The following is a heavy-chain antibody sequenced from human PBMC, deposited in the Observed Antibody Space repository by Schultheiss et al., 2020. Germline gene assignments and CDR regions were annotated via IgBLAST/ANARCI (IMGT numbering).Heavy chain of an antibody. CDR1: GDSVSSNSAA. Sequence: SQTLSLTCAISGDSVSSNSAAWNWIRQSPSRGLEWLGRTYYRSKWYNDYAVSVKSRITINPDTSKNQFSLQLNSVTPEDTAVYYCARDHVVATKNYYYYYGMDVWGQGTTVTVSS. D-gene: IGHD5-12*01. J-gene: IGHJ6*02. CDR2: TYYRSKWYN. V-gene: IGHV6-1*01. CDR3: ARDHVVATKNYYYYYGMDV.